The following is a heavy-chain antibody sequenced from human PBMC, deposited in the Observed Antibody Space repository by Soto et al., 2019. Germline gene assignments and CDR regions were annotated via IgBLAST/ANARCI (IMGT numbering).Heavy chain of an antibody. V-gene: IGHV4-34*01. J-gene: IGHJ6*03. CDR3: ARAQGYPRYYYYYMDV. CDR1: GGSFSGYY. CDR2: INHSGST. D-gene: IGHD6-13*01. Sequence: PSDTLSLTCAVYGGSFSGYYWSWIRQPPGKGLEWIGEINHSGSTNYNPSLKSRVTISVDTSKNQFSLKLSSVTAADTAVYYCARAQGYPRYYYYYMDVWGKGTTVTVSS.